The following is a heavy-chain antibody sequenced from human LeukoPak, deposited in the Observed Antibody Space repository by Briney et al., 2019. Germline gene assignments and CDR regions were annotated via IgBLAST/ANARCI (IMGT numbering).Heavy chain of an antibody. D-gene: IGHD6-13*01. J-gene: IGHJ5*02. Sequence: SETLSLTCTVSGGSISSSSYYWGWIRQPPGKGLEWIGYIYYSGSTNYNPSLKSRVTISVDTSKNQFSLKLSSVTAADTAVYYCARGSYSSWFDPWGQGTLVTVSS. CDR1: GGSISSSSYY. CDR2: IYYSGST. CDR3: ARGSYSSWFDP. V-gene: IGHV4-61*05.